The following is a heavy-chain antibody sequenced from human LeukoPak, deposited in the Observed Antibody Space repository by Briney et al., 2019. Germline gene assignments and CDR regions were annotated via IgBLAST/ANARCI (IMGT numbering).Heavy chain of an antibody. D-gene: IGHD6-19*01. CDR2: IKQDGSEK. CDR3: ARAKAVAGTLYYYYYYMDV. CDR1: GFTFSSYW. J-gene: IGHJ6*03. V-gene: IGHV3-7*01. Sequence: GGSLRLSCAASGFTFSSYWMSWVRQAPGKGLEWVANIKQDGSEKYYVDSVKGRFTISRDNAKSSLYLQMNSLRAEDTAVYYCARAKAVAGTLYYYYYYMDVWGKGTTVTISS.